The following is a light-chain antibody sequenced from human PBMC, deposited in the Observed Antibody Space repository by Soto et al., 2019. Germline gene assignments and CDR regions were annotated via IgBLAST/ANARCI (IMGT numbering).Light chain of an antibody. Sequence: QSALTQPPSASGSPGQSVTISCTGTSSDIGGYNYVSWYQQHPGKAPKVMIYEVSQRPSGVPDRFSGSKSGYTASLTVSGLQAEDEADYYCSSYAGNNIVVFGGGTKVTVL. J-gene: IGLJ2*01. CDR3: SSYAGNNIVV. V-gene: IGLV2-8*01. CDR2: EVS. CDR1: SSDIGGYNY.